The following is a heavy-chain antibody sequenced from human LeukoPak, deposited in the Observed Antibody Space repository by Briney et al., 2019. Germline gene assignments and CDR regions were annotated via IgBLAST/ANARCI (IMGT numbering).Heavy chain of an antibody. J-gene: IGHJ6*03. D-gene: IGHD5-12*01. CDR1: GGSFSGYY. CDR3: ARTTEGYAGGPGYSYYYYMDV. CDR2: IHYSGST. V-gene: IGHV4-59*01. Sequence: SETLSLTCAVYGGSFSGYYWSWIRQPPGKGLEWIGFIHYSGSTHYNPSLKSRVTISVVTSKNQFSRKLRSVTAADTAVYYCARTTEGYAGGPGYSYYYYMDVWGKGTTVTISS.